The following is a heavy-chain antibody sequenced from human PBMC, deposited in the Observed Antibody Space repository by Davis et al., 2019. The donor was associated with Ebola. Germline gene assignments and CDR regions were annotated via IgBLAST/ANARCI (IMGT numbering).Heavy chain of an antibody. D-gene: IGHD1-7*01. Sequence: AASVKVSCKASGYPFTSYAINWVRQAPGQGLEWLGWINTNTGSPTYAQGFTGRFVFSLDTSASTAYLQISSLKAEDTAVYYCAREETAPYWNSSPYYFDYWGQGTLVTVSS. CDR2: INTNTGSP. CDR1: GYPFTSYA. V-gene: IGHV7-4-1*02. J-gene: IGHJ4*02. CDR3: AREETAPYWNSSPYYFDY.